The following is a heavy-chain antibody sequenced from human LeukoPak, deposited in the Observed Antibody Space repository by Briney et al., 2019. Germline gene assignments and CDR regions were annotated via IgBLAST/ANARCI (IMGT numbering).Heavy chain of an antibody. CDR2: IYYSGST. Sequence: SETLSLTCTVSGGSISSSSYYWGWIRQPPGKGLEWIGIIYYSGSTYYNPSLKSRLTISVDMSKNQFSLRLSSVTAADTAVYYCARQPGGSTNHMDVWGKGTTVTISS. J-gene: IGHJ6*03. CDR1: GGSISSSSYY. V-gene: IGHV4-39*01. D-gene: IGHD2-2*01. CDR3: ARQPGGSTNHMDV.